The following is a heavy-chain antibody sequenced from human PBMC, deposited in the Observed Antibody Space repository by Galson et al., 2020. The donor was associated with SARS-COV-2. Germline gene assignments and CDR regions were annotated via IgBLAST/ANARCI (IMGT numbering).Heavy chain of an antibody. CDR3: ARARDGGYSYAYYY. CDR1: GFTFSSYA. J-gene: IGHJ4*02. Sequence: GGSLRLSCAASGFTFSSYAMHWVRQAPGKGLEWVAVISYDGSNNYYADSVTGRFTISRDNSKNTLYLQMNSLRAEDTAVYYCARARDGGYSYAYYYWGQGTLVTVSS. CDR2: ISYDGSNN. V-gene: IGHV3-30-3*01. D-gene: IGHD5-18*01.